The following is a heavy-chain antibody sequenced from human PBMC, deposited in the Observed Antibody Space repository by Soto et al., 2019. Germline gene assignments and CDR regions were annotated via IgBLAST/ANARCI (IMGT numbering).Heavy chain of an antibody. CDR2: IYYSGST. CDR1: GGSISSGGYY. V-gene: IGHV4-31*03. Sequence: SETLSLTCTVSGGSISSGGYYWSWIRQHPGKGLEWIGYIYYSGSTYYNPSLKSRVTISVDTSKNQFSLKLSSVTAADTAVYYCARGPDSGSYLFDYWGQGTLVTVSS. CDR3: ARGPDSGSYLFDY. J-gene: IGHJ4*02. D-gene: IGHD1-26*01.